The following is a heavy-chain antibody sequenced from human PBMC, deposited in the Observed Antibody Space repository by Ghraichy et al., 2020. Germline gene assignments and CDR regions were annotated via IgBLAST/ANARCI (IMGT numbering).Heavy chain of an antibody. V-gene: IGHV1-18*04. J-gene: IGHJ4*02. D-gene: IGHD3-10*01. CDR2: ISGYNGNT. Sequence: ASVKVSCKTAGYTFTNDGISGRRQAPGEGLEWIGWISGYNGNTNYAQKVEGRVTMTTDTSTSRDFMELRSLRSDDTAVYYCARDVLSPYYYGSGSYYNPNDYWGQGTLVTVSS. CDR1: GYTFTNDG. CDR3: ARDVLSPYYYGSGSYYNPNDY.